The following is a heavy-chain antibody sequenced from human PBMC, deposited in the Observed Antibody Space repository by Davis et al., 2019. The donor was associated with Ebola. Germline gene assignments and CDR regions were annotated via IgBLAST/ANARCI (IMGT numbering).Heavy chain of an antibody. Sequence: ASVKVSCKASGYTFTGYDINWVRQATGQGLEWMGWMNPNSGNTGYAQKFQGRVTMTRNTSISTAYMELSSLRSEDTAVYYCARGFEWLRLMYRGAWFDPWGQGTLVTVSS. V-gene: IGHV1-8*01. CDR3: ARGFEWLRLMYRGAWFDP. D-gene: IGHD5-12*01. CDR2: MNPNSGNT. J-gene: IGHJ5*02. CDR1: GYTFTGYD.